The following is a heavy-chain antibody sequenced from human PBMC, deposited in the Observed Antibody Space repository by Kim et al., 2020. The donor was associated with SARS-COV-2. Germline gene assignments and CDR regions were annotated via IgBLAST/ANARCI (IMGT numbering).Heavy chain of an antibody. D-gene: IGHD6-13*01. CDR3: TSPIAAAGIADY. J-gene: IGHJ4*02. V-gene: IGHV3-15*01. Sequence: DYAAPVKGRFTNSRDDSKTTLYLQMNSLKTEDTAVYYCTSPIAAAGIADYWGQGTLVTVSS.